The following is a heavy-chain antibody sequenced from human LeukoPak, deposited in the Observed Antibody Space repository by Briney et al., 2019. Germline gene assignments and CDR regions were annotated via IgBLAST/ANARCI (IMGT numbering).Heavy chain of an antibody. CDR3: ARDGMGATSDY. J-gene: IGHJ4*02. CDR1: GGSISSYY. CDR2: IYYSGST. D-gene: IGHD1-26*01. V-gene: IGHV4-59*01. Sequence: PSETLSLTCTVSGGSISSYYWSWIRQPPGKGLEWIGYIYYSGSTNYNPSLKSRVTISEDTSKNQFSLKLSSVTAADTAVYYCARDGMGATSDYWGQGTLVTVSS.